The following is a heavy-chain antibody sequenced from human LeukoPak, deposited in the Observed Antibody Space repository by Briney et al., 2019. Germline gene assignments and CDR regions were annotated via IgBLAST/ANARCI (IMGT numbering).Heavy chain of an antibody. CDR3: ARRRNGWEYYYYYYGMDV. Sequence: PSETLSLTCSVSGGSVSSGISYWSWIRQPPGEGLEWIAYISDSGGSDYNPSLRGRVTISLDTSKNQFSLRLTSVTAADTAVYYCARRRNGWEYYYYYYGMDVWGQGTTVTVSS. J-gene: IGHJ6*02. D-gene: IGHD6-19*01. V-gene: IGHV4-61*01. CDR1: GGSVSSGISY. CDR2: ISDSGGS.